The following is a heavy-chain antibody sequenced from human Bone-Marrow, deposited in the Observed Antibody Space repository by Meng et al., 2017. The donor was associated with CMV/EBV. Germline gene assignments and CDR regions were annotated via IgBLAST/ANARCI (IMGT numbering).Heavy chain of an antibody. V-gene: IGHV1-69*05. CDR3: ARVSVLMVYARLDY. CDR2: IIPIFGTA. Sequence: SVKVSCKASGDTFSKYVTSWVRQAPGQGLEWMGGIIPIFGTANYAQKFQGRVTITTDESTSTAYMELSSLRSEDTAVYYCARVSVLMVYARLDYWGQGTLVTFSS. J-gene: IGHJ4*02. CDR1: GDTFSKYV. D-gene: IGHD2-8*01.